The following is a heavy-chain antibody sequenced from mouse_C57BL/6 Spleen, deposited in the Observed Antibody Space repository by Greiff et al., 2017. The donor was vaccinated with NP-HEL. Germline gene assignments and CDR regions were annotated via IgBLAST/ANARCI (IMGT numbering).Heavy chain of an antibody. J-gene: IGHJ2*01. CDR2: INPGSGGT. CDR1: GYAFTNYL. Sequence: QVQLQQSGAELVRPGTSVKVSCKASGYAFTNYLIEWVKQRPGQGLEWIGVINPGSGGTNYNEKFKGKATMTEDKSSSTAYMQLSSLTSEDSAVYFCARRGGDGYDYWGQGTTLTVSS. V-gene: IGHV1-54*01. CDR3: ARRGGDGYDY. D-gene: IGHD2-3*01.